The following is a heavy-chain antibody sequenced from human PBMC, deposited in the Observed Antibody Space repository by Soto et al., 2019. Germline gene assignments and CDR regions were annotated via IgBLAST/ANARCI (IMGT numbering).Heavy chain of an antibody. D-gene: IGHD2-2*01. CDR2: IIPFFGTT. V-gene: IGHV1-69*13. Sequence: SVKVSCKASGGTLISCSITWVRQAPGQGLEWMGGIIPFFGTTNYAQKFQGRVTITADEATSTAYLEQSSLGSDDTAVYYCARGPGVYCSSISCYRHPRQYYYYGMDVWGQGTTVTVSS. J-gene: IGHJ6*02. CDR3: ARGPGVYCSSISCYRHPRQYYYYGMDV. CDR1: GGTLISCS.